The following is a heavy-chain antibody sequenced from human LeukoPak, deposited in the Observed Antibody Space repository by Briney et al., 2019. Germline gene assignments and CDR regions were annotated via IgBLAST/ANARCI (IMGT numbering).Heavy chain of an antibody. CDR2: ISGSGGII. CDR3: AKDLFNVVVAATTFDY. CDR1: GFTFSSYA. J-gene: IGHJ4*02. D-gene: IGHD2-15*01. V-gene: IGHV3-23*01. Sequence: GGSLRLSCAASGFTFSSYAMSWVRQAPGKGLEWVSSISGSGGIIYYADSVKGRFTISRDISKSTVFLQMNSLKAEDTAVYYCAKDLFNVVVAATTFDYWGQGTLVTVSS.